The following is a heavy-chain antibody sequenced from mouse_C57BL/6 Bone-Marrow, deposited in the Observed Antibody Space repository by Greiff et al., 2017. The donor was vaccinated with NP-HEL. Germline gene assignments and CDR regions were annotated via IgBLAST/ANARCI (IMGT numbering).Heavy chain of an antibody. CDR2: INPNYGTT. J-gene: IGHJ2*01. V-gene: IGHV1-39*01. CDR1: GYSFPDYN. D-gene: IGHD2-4*01. CDR3: ARDEGLRPGY. Sequence: EVQLQQSGPELVEPGASVTISCKASGYSFPDYNVNWVTQSNGKSLEWIGVINPNYGTTSYTQKFKGKATLTVDQSSSRAYMQLNSLTSEDTAVYYCARDEGLRPGYWGQGTTLTVSS.